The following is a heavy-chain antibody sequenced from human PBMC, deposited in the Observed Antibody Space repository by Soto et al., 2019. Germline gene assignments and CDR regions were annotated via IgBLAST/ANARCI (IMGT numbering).Heavy chain of an antibody. CDR2: INPNSGGT. CDR1: GYTFTGYY. Sequence: GASVKVSCKASGYTFTGYYMHWVRQAPGQGLEWMGWINPNSGGTNYAQKFQGWVTMTRDTSISTAYMELSRLRSDDTAVYYCARDGALSIGMGRGYYYYMDVWGKGTTVTVSS. V-gene: IGHV1-2*04. CDR3: ARDGALSIGMGRGYYYYMDV. D-gene: IGHD3-10*01. J-gene: IGHJ6*03.